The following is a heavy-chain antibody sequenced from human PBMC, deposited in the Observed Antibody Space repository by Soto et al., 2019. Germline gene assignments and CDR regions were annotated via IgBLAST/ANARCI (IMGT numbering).Heavy chain of an antibody. V-gene: IGHV3-23*01. D-gene: IGHD4-4*01. Sequence: HPGGSLRLSCAASGFIFTTYTMNWVRQVPGKGLEWVSAISGSGGSTYYADSVKGRFTISRDNSKNTLYLQMNSLRAEDTAVYYCAKVTTEYYYYYYYMDVWGKGTTVTVSS. CDR1: GFIFTTYT. CDR3: AKVTTEYYYYYYYMDV. J-gene: IGHJ6*03. CDR2: ISGSGGST.